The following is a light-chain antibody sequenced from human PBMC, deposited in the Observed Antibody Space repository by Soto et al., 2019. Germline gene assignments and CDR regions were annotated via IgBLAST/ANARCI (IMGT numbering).Light chain of an antibody. J-gene: IGLJ2*01. CDR2: DVS. V-gene: IGLV2-14*01. CDR1: SSDVGGYNY. Sequence: QSALTQPASVSGSPGQSITISCTGTSSDVGGYNYVSWYQQHPGKAPKLMIYDVSNLPSGVSNRFSGSKSGNTASLTISGLQAEDEADYYCSSYTSSSTLVVFGRGTKLTVL. CDR3: SSYTSSSTLVV.